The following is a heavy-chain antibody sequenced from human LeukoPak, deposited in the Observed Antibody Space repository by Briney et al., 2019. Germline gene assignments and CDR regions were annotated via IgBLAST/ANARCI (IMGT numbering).Heavy chain of an antibody. J-gene: IGHJ4*02. CDR2: ISSSGSTT. V-gene: IGHV3-48*03. CDR3: ASPPFGGLLPPFNY. CDR1: GFTFSSYE. D-gene: IGHD3-10*01. Sequence: GGSLRLSCAASGFTFSSYEMNWVRQAPGKGLEWVSYISSSGSTTYYADSVKGRFTISRDNAKNSLYLQMNSLRAEDTAVYYCASPPFGGLLPPFNYGGRGTLVTASS.